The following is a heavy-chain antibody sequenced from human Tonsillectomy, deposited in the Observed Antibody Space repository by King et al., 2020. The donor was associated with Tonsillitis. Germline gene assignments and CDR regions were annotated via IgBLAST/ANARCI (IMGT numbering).Heavy chain of an antibody. CDR3: ARDLFYASASYDAFDI. D-gene: IGHD2-8*01. CDR1: GGSISSYY. Sequence: VQLQESGPGLVKPSETLSLTCTVSGGSISSYYWSWIRQPPGKGLEWIGYIYYSGSTNYNPSLKSRVTISVDTSKYQFSLKLSSVTAADTAVFYCARDLFYASASYDAFDIWGQGTMVTVSS. J-gene: IGHJ3*02. V-gene: IGHV4-59*01. CDR2: IYYSGST.